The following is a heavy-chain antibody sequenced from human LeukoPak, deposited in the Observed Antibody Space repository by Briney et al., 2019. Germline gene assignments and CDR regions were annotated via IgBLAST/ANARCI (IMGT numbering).Heavy chain of an antibody. V-gene: IGHV3-23*01. D-gene: IGHD6-13*01. Sequence: GGSLRLSCAVSGFIFSSSAMSWVRQAPGKGLEWVSAISGGGDDTSYADSARGRFTVSRDNSKNTLYLQMNSLRAEDTAVYYCAKGSSSSRPYYFDYWGQGTLVTVSS. CDR1: GFIFSSSA. J-gene: IGHJ4*02. CDR2: ISGGGDDT. CDR3: AKGSSSSRPYYFDY.